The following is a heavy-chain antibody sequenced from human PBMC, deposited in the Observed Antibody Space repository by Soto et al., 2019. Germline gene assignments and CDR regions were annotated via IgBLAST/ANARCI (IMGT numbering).Heavy chain of an antibody. D-gene: IGHD3-10*01. J-gene: IGHJ6*03. CDR2: ISASNGDT. V-gene: IGHV1-18*04. CDR3: ARMVRGSKIDYYYYMDV. Sequence: QVELVQSGVEVKKPGASVKVSCKASGYTFTNHGLSWVRQAPGQGLEWMGWISASNGDTNYAQKFLGRVTVTTDTSTSTGYMELRSLKSEDTPVYYCARMVRGSKIDYYYYMDVWGKGTTVIVSS. CDR1: GYTFTNHG.